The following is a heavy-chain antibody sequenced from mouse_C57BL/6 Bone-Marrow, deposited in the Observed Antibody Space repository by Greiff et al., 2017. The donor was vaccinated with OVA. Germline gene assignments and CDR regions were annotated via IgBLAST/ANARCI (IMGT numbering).Heavy chain of an antibody. CDR2: IYPGDGDT. V-gene: IGHV1-80*01. CDR3: ANESYWLRYYLDY. Sequence: QVQLQQSGAELVKPGASVKISCKASGYAFSSYWMNWVKQRPGKGLEWIGQIYPGDGDTNYNGKFKGKATLTADKSSSTAYMQLSSLTSEDSAVYFFANESYWLRYYLDYWGQGTTLTVSS. D-gene: IGHD1-1*01. CDR1: GYAFSSYW. J-gene: IGHJ2*01.